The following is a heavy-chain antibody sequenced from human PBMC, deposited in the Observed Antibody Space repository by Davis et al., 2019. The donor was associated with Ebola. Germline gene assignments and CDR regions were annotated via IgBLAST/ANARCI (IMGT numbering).Heavy chain of an antibody. J-gene: IGHJ4*02. Sequence: PSETLSLTCTVSGGSISSYYWSWIRQPPGKGLEWIGYIYYSGSTNYNPSLKSRVTISVDTSKNQFSLKLSSVTAADTAVYYCARVSGYCGGDCYSWYYFDYWGQGTLVTVSS. CDR2: IYYSGST. CDR1: GGSISSYY. D-gene: IGHD2-21*02. CDR3: ARVSGYCGGDCYSWYYFDY. V-gene: IGHV4-59*01.